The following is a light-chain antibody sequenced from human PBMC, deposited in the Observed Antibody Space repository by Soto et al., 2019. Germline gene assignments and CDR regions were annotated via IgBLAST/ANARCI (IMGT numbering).Light chain of an antibody. CDR2: EGS. CDR1: SSDVGSYNL. Sequence: SALTQPASVSGSPGQSITISCTGISSDVGSYNLVSWYQQHPGKAPKLMIYEGSKRPSGISNRFSGSKSGNTASLTISGLQAEDEADYYCCSYAGSSTFSVLFGGGTKLTVL. V-gene: IGLV2-23*03. J-gene: IGLJ2*01. CDR3: CSYAGSSTFSVL.